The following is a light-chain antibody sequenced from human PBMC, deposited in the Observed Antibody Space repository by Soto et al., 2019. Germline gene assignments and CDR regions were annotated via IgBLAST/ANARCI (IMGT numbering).Light chain of an antibody. CDR2: DAS. Sequence: PGARATVSCRASQSLSNSLVWYQQKPGQAPRLLIYDASNRAAGIPARFRGSGSGTDFTLTISSLEPEDFAVYYCQQRTNWPPTFGQGTKVEIK. V-gene: IGKV3-11*01. J-gene: IGKJ1*01. CDR1: QSLSNS. CDR3: QQRTNWPPT.